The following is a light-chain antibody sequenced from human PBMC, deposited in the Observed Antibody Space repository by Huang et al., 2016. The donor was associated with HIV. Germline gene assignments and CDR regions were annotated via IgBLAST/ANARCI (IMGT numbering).Light chain of an antibody. CDR3: QKYNSVPRT. V-gene: IGKV1-27*01. CDR2: AAS. Sequence: DIQMTQSPSSLSASVGDRVTISCRASQGIGTYLAWYQHKPGKVPNLLIYAASTLQSGVPSLFSGSGSGTNFTLTIGSLQPEDVAIYYCQKYNSVPRTFGLGTKVEIK. CDR1: QGIGTY. J-gene: IGKJ1*01.